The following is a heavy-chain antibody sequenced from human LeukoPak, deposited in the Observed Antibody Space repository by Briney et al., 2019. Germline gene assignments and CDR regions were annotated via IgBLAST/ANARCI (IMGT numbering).Heavy chain of an antibody. CDR1: GYTITNNY. V-gene: IGHV1-46*01. CDR3: ATDHSMANTAWWFDP. CDR2: INPSGTGT. D-gene: IGHD5-24*01. J-gene: IGHJ5*02. Sequence: ASVKVSCKASGYTITNNYMHWVRQAPGQGLEWMGIINPSGTGTSYAQKFQGRITMSRDTSTSTVYMVLSSLRSEDTAFYYCATDHSMANTAWWFDPWGQGTLVTVSS.